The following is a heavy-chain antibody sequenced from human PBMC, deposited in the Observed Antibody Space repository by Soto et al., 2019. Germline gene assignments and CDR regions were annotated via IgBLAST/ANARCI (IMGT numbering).Heavy chain of an antibody. V-gene: IGHV4-34*01. D-gene: IGHD2-8*01. CDR3: ARRLIIYYGMDV. CDR1: GGSFSGYY. Sequence: PSETLSLTCAVYGGSFSGYYWSWIRQPPGKGLEWIGEINHSGSTNYNPSLKSRVTISVDTSKNQFSLKLSSVTAADTAVYYCARRLIIYYGMDVWGQGTTVTVS. CDR2: INHSGST. J-gene: IGHJ6*02.